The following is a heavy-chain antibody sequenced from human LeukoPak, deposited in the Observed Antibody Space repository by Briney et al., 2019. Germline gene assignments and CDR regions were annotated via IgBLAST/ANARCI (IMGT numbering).Heavy chain of an antibody. CDR1: GYTFTSYG. CDR2: ISAYNGNT. Sequence: GASVKVSCKASGYTFTSYGISWVRQAPGQGLEWMGWISAYNGNTNYAQKLQGRVTMTTGTSTSTAYMELRSLRSDDTAVYYCARDVYCSSTSCEPSYYYGMDVWGQGTTVTVSS. D-gene: IGHD2-2*01. V-gene: IGHV1-18*01. J-gene: IGHJ6*02. CDR3: ARDVYCSSTSCEPSYYYGMDV.